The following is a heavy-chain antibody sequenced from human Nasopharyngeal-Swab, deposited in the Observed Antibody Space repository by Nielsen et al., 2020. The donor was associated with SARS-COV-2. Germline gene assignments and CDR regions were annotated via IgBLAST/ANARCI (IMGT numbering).Heavy chain of an antibody. V-gene: IGHV4-39*07. Sequence: SQTLSLTCVVSGASLSSRNNYWGWIRQSPGKGLEWIGTIFSSGSTYNPSLKSRVTMSVDTSKNQFSLKLTSVTAADTAVYYCARDESGDYLGLPFDHWGRGTLVTVSS. D-gene: IGHD4-17*01. CDR2: IFSSGST. CDR3: ARDESGDYLGLPFDH. J-gene: IGHJ4*02. CDR1: GASLSSRNNY.